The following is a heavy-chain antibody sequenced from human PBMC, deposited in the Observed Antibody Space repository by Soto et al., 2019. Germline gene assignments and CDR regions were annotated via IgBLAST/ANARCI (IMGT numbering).Heavy chain of an antibody. Sequence: QVQLVQSGAEVKKPGSSVKVSCKASGGTFSSYAISWVRQAPGQGLEWMGGIIPIFGTANYAQKFQGRVTITADESTSTANMELSSLRSEDTAVYYCARESRYCSAGSCYFLPGIDYWGQGTLVTVSS. V-gene: IGHV1-69*12. CDR1: GGTFSSYA. J-gene: IGHJ4*02. D-gene: IGHD2-15*01. CDR3: ARESRYCSAGSCYFLPGIDY. CDR2: IIPIFGTA.